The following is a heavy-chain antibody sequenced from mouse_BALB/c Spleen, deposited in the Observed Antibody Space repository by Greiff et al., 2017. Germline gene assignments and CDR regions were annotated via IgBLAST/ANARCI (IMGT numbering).Heavy chain of an antibody. D-gene: IGHD4-1*01. V-gene: IGHV1S137*01. CDR1: GYTFTDYA. CDR3: ARGWEGRLAY. J-gene: IGHJ3*01. Sequence: QVQLQQSGAELVRPGVSVKISCKGSGYTFTDYAMHWVKQSHAKSLEWIGVISTYYGDASYNQKFKGKATMTVDKSSSTAYMELARLTSEDSAIYYCARGWEGRLAYWGQGTLVTVSA. CDR2: ISTYYGDA.